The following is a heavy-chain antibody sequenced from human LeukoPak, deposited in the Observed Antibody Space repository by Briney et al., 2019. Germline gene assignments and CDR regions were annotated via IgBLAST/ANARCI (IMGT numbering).Heavy chain of an antibody. J-gene: IGHJ4*02. CDR3: AKGLAVARYYFDY. CDR2: ISGSGGST. D-gene: IGHD6-19*01. V-gene: IGHV3-23*01. Sequence: GGSLRLSCAASGFTFSSYAMSWVRQAPGRGLEWVSAISGSGGSTYYADSVKGRFTISRDNSKNTLYLQMNSLRAEDTAVYYCAKGLAVARYYFDYWGQGTLVTVSS. CDR1: GFTFSSYA.